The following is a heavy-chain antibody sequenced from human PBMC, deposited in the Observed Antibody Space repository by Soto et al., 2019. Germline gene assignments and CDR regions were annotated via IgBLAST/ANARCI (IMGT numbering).Heavy chain of an antibody. Sequence: PSETLSLTCTVSGGSISSSSYSWGWIRQPPGKGLEWIGSIYYGGSTYYNPSLKSRVTISVDTSKNQFSLKLSSVTAADTAVYYCARLGWYYYDSSGYSDGLYYFDYWGQGTLVTVSS. CDR3: ARLGWYYYDSSGYSDGLYYFDY. CDR1: GGSISSSSYS. CDR2: IYYGGST. D-gene: IGHD3-22*01. J-gene: IGHJ4*02. V-gene: IGHV4-39*01.